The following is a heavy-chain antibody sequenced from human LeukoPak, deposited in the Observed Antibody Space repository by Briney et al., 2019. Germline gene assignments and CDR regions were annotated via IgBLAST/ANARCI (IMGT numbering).Heavy chain of an antibody. Sequence: PSETLSLTCTVSGGSISSGGYYWSWIRQHPGKGLEWIGYIYYSGSTYYNPSLKSRVTISADTSKNQFSLKLSSVTAADTAVYYCARGDPYGDYEFDPWGQGTLVTVSS. D-gene: IGHD4-17*01. CDR1: GGSISSGGYY. CDR2: IYYSGST. J-gene: IGHJ5*02. CDR3: ARGDPYGDYEFDP. V-gene: IGHV4-31*03.